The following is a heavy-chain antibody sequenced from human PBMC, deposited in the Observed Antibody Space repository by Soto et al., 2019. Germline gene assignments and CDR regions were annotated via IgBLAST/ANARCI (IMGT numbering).Heavy chain of an antibody. V-gene: IGHV1-69*06. Sequence: SVKVSCKASGGTFSSYAISWVRQAPGQGLEWMGGIIPIFGTANYAQKFQGRVTITADKSTSTAYMELSSLRSEDTAVYYCARERPITSQSIVGGYYYYGMDVWGQGTTVTVSS. J-gene: IGHJ6*02. D-gene: IGHD1-20*01. CDR2: IIPIFGTA. CDR1: GGTFSSYA. CDR3: ARERPITSQSIVGGYYYYGMDV.